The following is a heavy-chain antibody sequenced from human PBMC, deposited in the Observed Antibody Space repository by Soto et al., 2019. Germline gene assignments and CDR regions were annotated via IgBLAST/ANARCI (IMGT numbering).Heavy chain of an antibody. D-gene: IGHD3-3*01. V-gene: IGHV3-21*01. Sequence: LRLSCAASGFTFSSYSMNWVRQAPGKGLEWVSSISSSSSYIYYADSVKGRFTISRDNAKNSLYLQMNSLRAEDTAVYYCARSSRTDFWSGPKGFWFDPWGQGTLVTVSS. CDR2: ISSSSSYI. J-gene: IGHJ5*02. CDR1: GFTFSSYS. CDR3: ARSSRTDFWSGPKGFWFDP.